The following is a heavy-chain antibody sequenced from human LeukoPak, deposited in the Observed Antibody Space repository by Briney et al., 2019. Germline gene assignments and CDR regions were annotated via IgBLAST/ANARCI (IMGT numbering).Heavy chain of an antibody. CDR3: ARRQIVATIDY. CDR2: IYHSGST. V-gene: IGHV4-4*02. D-gene: IGHD5-12*01. J-gene: IGHJ4*02. CDR1: GGSISSSNW. Sequence: PSGTLSLTCAVSGGSISSSNWWSWVRQPPGKGLEWIGEIYHSGSTNYNPSLKSRVTISVDTSKNQFSLKLSSVTAADTAVYYCARRQIVATIDYWGQGTLVTVSS.